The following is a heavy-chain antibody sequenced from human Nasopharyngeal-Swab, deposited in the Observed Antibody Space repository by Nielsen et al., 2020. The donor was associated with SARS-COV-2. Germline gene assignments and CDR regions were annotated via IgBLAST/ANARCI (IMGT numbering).Heavy chain of an antibody. D-gene: IGHD3-22*01. CDR2: INHSGST. J-gene: IGHJ4*02. Sequence: WIRQPPGKGLEWIGEINHSGSTNYNPSLKSRVTISVDTSKNQFSLKLSSVTAADTAVYYCARDCKDSREHYFDYWGQGTLVTVSS. CDR3: ARDCKDSREHYFDY. V-gene: IGHV4-34*09.